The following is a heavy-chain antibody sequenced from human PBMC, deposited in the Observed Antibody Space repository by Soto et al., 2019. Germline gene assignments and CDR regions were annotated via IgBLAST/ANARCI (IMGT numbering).Heavy chain of an antibody. Sequence: RASVKVSCKTSGYTFTSFGISWVRQAPGQGLEAMGCISAYSGNTNYAQKCQGRVTMTTDTCTSTAFMELRSLRSDGTAVYYCARERLPIRSGYYYYGMDVWGRETTVKVSS. CDR2: ISAYSGNT. J-gene: IGHJ6*02. D-gene: IGHD4-17*01. V-gene: IGHV1-18*01. CDR1: GYTFTSFG. CDR3: ARERLPIRSGYYYYGMDV.